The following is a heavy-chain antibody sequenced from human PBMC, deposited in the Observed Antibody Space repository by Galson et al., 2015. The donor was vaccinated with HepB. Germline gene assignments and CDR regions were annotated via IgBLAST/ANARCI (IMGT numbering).Heavy chain of an antibody. CDR1: GFTFSRYA. CDR2: ISSSSSYI. V-gene: IGHV3-21*01. D-gene: IGHD4-17*01. Sequence: SLRLSCAASGFTFSRYAVNWVRQAQGKGLEWVSSISSSSSYIYYADSVKGRFTISRDNAKNSLYLQMNSLRAEDTAVYYCARTDYGDYGVDYWGQGTLVTVSS. J-gene: IGHJ4*02. CDR3: ARTDYGDYGVDY.